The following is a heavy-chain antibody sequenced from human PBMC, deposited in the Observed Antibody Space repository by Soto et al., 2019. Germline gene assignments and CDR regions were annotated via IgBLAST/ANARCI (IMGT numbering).Heavy chain of an antibody. CDR3: AREYSSSWFHFQH. J-gene: IGHJ1*01. Sequence: ASVKVSCKASGYTFTGYYMHWVRQAPGQGLEWMGWINPNSGGTNYAQKFQGRVTTTRDTSISTAYMELSRLRSDDTAVYYCAREYSSSWFHFQHWGQGTLVTV. V-gene: IGHV1-2*02. CDR1: GYTFTGYY. CDR2: INPNSGGT. D-gene: IGHD6-13*01.